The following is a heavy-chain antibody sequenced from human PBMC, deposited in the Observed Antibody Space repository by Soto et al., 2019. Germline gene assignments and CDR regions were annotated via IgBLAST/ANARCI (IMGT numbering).Heavy chain of an antibody. J-gene: IGHJ6*02. CDR1: GGTFSSYA. D-gene: IGHD4-4*01. CDR3: VRGPTVTTGGYYYYYGMDV. Sequence: ASVKVSCKASGGTFSSYAISWVRQAPGQGLEWMGGIIPIFGTANYAQKFQGRVTITADESTSTAYVELSSLRSEDTAVYYCVRGPTVTTGGYYYYYGMDVWGQGTTVTVSS. CDR2: IIPIFGTA. V-gene: IGHV1-69*13.